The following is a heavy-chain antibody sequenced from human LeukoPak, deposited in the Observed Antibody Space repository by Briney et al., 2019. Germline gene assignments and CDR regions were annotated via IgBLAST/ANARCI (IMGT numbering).Heavy chain of an antibody. CDR1: GFTFSSYS. D-gene: IGHD1-26*01. CDR3: ARAVGATIIY. V-gene: IGHV3-21*01. CDR2: ISSSSSYI. Sequence: PGGSLRLSYAASGFTFSSYSMNWVRQAPGKGLEWVSSISSSSSYIYYADSVKGRFTISRDNAKNSLYLQMNSLRAEGTAVYYCARAVGATIIYWGQGTLVTVSS. J-gene: IGHJ4*02.